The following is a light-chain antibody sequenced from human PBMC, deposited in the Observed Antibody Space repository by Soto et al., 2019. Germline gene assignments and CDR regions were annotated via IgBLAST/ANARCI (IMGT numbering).Light chain of an antibody. CDR1: QSVDSSF. V-gene: IGKV3-20*01. J-gene: IGKJ1*01. CDR2: GAS. Sequence: EIVLTQSPGSLSLSPGERATLSCRASQSVDSSFFAWYQQKPGQAPRLLIYGASNRATGIPDRFSGSGSGTDCALTTRILEPEDFSVYYCHQYVRSVTCGEGTKVEIK. CDR3: HQYVRSVT.